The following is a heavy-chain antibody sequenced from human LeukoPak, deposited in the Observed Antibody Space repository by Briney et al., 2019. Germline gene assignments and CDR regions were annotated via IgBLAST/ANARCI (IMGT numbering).Heavy chain of an antibody. Sequence: ASVTVSFKASGYTFTSYDINWVRQATGQGLEWMGWMNPNSGNTGYAQKFQGRVTITTDESTSTAYMELSSLRSEDTAVYYCARSGGDFSGWEDYMDVWGKGTTVTVSS. CDR1: GYTFTSYD. D-gene: IGHD6-19*01. J-gene: IGHJ6*03. V-gene: IGHV1-8*03. CDR3: ARSGGDFSGWEDYMDV. CDR2: MNPNSGNT.